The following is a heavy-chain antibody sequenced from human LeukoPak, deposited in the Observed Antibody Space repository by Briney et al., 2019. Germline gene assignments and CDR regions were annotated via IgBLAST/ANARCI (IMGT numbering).Heavy chain of an antibody. V-gene: IGHV4-59*12. CDR2: IYYSGST. J-gene: IGHJ3*02. Sequence: SETPSLTCTVSGGSISSYYWSWIRQPPGKGLEWIGYIYYSGSTNYSPSLKSRVTISVDTSKNQFSLKLSSVTAADTAVYYCARGGYCSGGSCYSDGAFDIWGQGTMVTVSS. CDR3: ARGGYCSGGSCYSDGAFDI. D-gene: IGHD2-15*01. CDR1: GGSISSYY.